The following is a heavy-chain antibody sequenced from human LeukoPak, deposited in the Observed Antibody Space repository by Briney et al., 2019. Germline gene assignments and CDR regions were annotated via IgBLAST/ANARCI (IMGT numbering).Heavy chain of an antibody. Sequence: SETLSLTCAVYSDSFSDHYWSWIRQTPGKGLEWIGEINHSGGTNYSPSLKRRVTISVDPSKNQFSLNLKSVTAADTAVYYCAREAYCSSTSCPGSWFDPWGQGTLVTVSS. D-gene: IGHD2-2*01. CDR3: AREAYCSSTSCPGSWFDP. J-gene: IGHJ5*02. V-gene: IGHV4-34*01. CDR2: INHSGGT. CDR1: SDSFSDHY.